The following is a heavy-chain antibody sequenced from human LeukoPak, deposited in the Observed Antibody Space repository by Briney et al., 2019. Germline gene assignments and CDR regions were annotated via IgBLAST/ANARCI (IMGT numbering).Heavy chain of an antibody. Sequence: GGSLRLSRAASGFTFSSYAMSWVRQAPGEELEWVSAISGSGGSTYYADSVKGRFTISRDNSKHTLYLQMNSLRAEDTAVYYCAKDFRYGDLPVRHFHYWGQGPLVPVSS. V-gene: IGHV3-23*01. CDR1: GFTFSSYA. CDR3: AKDFRYGDLPVRHFHY. D-gene: IGHD4-17*01. CDR2: ISGSGGST. J-gene: IGHJ4*02.